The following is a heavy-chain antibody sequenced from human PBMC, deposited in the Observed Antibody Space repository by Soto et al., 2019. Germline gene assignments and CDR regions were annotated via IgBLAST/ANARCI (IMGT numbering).Heavy chain of an antibody. CDR3: TRDGGRGYEMDV. CDR2: ITSSSNTI. D-gene: IGHD2-15*01. CDR1: GFTFSLYH. Sequence: ELQLVESGGDLVQPGGSLRLSCAASGFTFSLYHMHWVRQAPGKGLEWVSDITSSSNTIYYADSVKGRFTISRDNAKNSLFLQMNSLRDEDTAVYYWTRDGGRGYEMDVLGQGTTVTVAS. V-gene: IGHV3-48*02. J-gene: IGHJ6*02.